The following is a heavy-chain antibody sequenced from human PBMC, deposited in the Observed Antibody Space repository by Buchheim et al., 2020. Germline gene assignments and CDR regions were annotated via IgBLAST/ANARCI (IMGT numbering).Heavy chain of an antibody. CDR2: ISGSSSSI. CDR3: ARDQIAVGVFYGMDV. J-gene: IGHJ6*02. V-gene: IGHV3-48*02. D-gene: IGHD2-21*01. CDR1: GFTFGTYS. Sequence: EVQLVESGGGLVQPGGSLRLSCAASGFTFGTYSMNWVRQAPGKGLEWISYISGSSSSIYYADSLKGRFTISRDNPKTSLTLQMSSLRDEDTAVYYCARDQIAVGVFYGMDVWGQGTT.